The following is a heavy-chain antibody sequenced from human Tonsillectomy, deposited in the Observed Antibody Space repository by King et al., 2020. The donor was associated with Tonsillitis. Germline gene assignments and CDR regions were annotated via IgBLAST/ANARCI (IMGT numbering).Heavy chain of an antibody. CDR1: GYTLISYG. CDR2: ISVYNGNT. CDR3: VRDRYDYVWGSDRSIATLDY. Sequence: QLVQSGAEVKKPGASVKVSCKASGYTLISYGISWVRQAPGQGLEWMGWISVYNGNTNYAQKLQGRVTMTTDTSTSTAYMELRRLRSDDTAVYYCVRDRYDYVWGSDRSIATLDYWGQGTLVTVSS. D-gene: IGHD3-16*02. V-gene: IGHV1-18*04. J-gene: IGHJ4*02.